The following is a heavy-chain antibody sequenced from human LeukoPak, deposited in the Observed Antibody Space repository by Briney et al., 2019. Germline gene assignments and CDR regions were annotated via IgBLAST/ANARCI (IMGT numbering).Heavy chain of an antibody. D-gene: IGHD1-14*01. J-gene: IGHJ4*02. Sequence: PGRSLRLSCAASGFTFSSYWMHWVRQVPGKGLGWVARINPGGRSITYADSVKGRFTISRDNAKNTLYLQMDSLRAEDTGVYYCARSNQADDYWGQGTLVTVSS. CDR2: INPGGRSI. CDR1: GFTFSSYW. CDR3: ARSNQADDY. V-gene: IGHV3-74*01.